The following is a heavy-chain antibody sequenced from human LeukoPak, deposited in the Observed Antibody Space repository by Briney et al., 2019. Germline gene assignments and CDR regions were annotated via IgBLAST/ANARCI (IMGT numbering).Heavy chain of an antibody. D-gene: IGHD3-22*01. CDR2: ISAYNGNT. CDR1: GYTFTSYG. Sequence: ASVKVSCKASGYTFTSYGISWVRQAPGQGLEWMGWISAYNGNTNYAPKLQGRVTMTTDTSTSTAYMELRSLRSDDTAVYYCARVYYDSSGYGGQYYFDYWGQGTLVTVSS. J-gene: IGHJ4*02. CDR3: ARVYYDSSGYGGQYYFDY. V-gene: IGHV1-18*01.